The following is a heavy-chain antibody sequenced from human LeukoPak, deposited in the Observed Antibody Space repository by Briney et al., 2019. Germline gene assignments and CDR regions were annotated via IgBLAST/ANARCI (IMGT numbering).Heavy chain of an antibody. Sequence: SETLSLTCTVSGGSISSYYWSWIRQPPGKGLEWIGYIYYSGSTNYNPSLKSRVTISVDTFKNQFSLKLSSVTAADTAVYYCARGVTSSSWLWFDPWGQGTLVTVSS. CDR3: ARGVTSSSWLWFDP. V-gene: IGHV4-59*01. CDR1: GGSISSYY. D-gene: IGHD6-13*01. J-gene: IGHJ5*02. CDR2: IYYSGST.